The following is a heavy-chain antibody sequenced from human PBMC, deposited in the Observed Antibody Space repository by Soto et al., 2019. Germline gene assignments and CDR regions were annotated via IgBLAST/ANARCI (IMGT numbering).Heavy chain of an antibody. J-gene: IGHJ5*02. Sequence: EVQLVESGGGLVQPGGSLKLSCAASGFTFSGSAMHWVRQASGKGLEWVGRIRSKANSYATAYAASVKGRFTISRDDSKNTAYLQMNSLKTEDTAVYYCTRHDITGIIPNWFDPWGQGTLVTVSS. D-gene: IGHD1-20*01. CDR1: GFTFSGSA. CDR2: IRSKANSYAT. V-gene: IGHV3-73*01. CDR3: TRHDITGIIPNWFDP.